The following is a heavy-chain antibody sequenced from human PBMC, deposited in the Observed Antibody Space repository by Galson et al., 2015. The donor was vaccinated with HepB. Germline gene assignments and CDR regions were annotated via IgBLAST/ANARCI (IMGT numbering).Heavy chain of an antibody. CDR1: GFTFSSYA. CDR3: ARNGTYDYVWGSYRSNPDY. J-gene: IGHJ4*02. CDR2: ISYDGSNK. D-gene: IGHD3-16*02. V-gene: IGHV3-30*04. Sequence: SLRLSCAASGFTFSSYAMHWVRQAPGKGLEWVAVISYDGSNKYYADSVKGRFTISRDNSKNTLYLQMNSLRAEDTAVYYCARNGTYDYVWGSYRSNPDYWGQGTLVTVSS.